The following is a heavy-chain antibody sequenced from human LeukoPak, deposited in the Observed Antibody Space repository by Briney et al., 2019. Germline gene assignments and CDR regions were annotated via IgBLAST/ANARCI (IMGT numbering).Heavy chain of an antibody. CDR3: AKDYEADYYDSSGSGGFDI. J-gene: IGHJ3*02. D-gene: IGHD3-22*01. Sequence: PGGSLRLSCAASGFTFDAYAMHWVRQAPGKGLEWVSGISWNSGSIDYADSVKGRFTISRNNAKNSLYLQMNSLRAEDMALYYCAKDYEADYYDSSGSGGFDIWGQGTMVTVSS. CDR1: GFTFDAYA. CDR2: ISWNSGSI. V-gene: IGHV3-9*03.